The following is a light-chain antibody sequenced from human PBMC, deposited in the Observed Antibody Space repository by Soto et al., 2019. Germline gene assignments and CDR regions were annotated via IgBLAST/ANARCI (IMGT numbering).Light chain of an antibody. Sequence: QSALTQPPSASGTPGQRVTISCSGSSSNIGSNTVNWYQQFPGTAPKLLIYSNNRRPSGVPDRFSGSKSGTSASLAISGLQSEDEADYYCAAWDDSLNGPVFGGGTKLTV. J-gene: IGLJ2*01. CDR3: AAWDDSLNGPV. CDR2: SNN. V-gene: IGLV1-44*01. CDR1: SSNIGSNT.